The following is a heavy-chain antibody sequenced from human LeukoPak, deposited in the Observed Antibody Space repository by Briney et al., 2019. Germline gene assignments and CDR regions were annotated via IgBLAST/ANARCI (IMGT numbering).Heavy chain of an antibody. CDR2: ISSSSSYI. Sequence: PGGSLRLSCAASGFTFSSYSMNWVRQAPGKGLEWVSSISSSSSYIYYADSVKGRFTISRDNAKNSLYLQMNSLRAEDTAVYYCARGFSSEWENWFDPWGQGPLVTVSS. J-gene: IGHJ5*02. CDR1: GFTFSSYS. D-gene: IGHD1-26*01. V-gene: IGHV3-21*01. CDR3: ARGFSSEWENWFDP.